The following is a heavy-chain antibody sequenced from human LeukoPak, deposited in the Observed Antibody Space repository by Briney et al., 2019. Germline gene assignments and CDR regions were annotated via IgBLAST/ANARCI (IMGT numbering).Heavy chain of an antibody. V-gene: IGHV1-2*02. CDR2: VNPHSGGT. J-gene: IGHJ6*02. Sequence: GASVTVSCTASGYTFTSYGITWVRQAPGHGLEWMGWVNPHSGGTNYAQRFQGRVTMTRDTSISTAYMDLNRLRSDDTAVYYCARGSDRTDMDVWGQGTAVTVSS. CDR1: GYTFTSYG. CDR3: ARGSDRTDMDV.